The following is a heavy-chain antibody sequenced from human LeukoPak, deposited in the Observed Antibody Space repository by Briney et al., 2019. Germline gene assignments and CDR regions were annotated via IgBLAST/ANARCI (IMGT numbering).Heavy chain of an antibody. CDR3: ARGGGSYLSYFQH. D-gene: IGHD1-26*01. CDR2: ISVYNGNR. Sequence: GASVKVSCKASGNSFTSYGISWVRQAPGQGLEWMGWISVYNGNRDYAQKLQGRVTMTTDTSTSTAYMELRSLRSDDTAVYYCARGGGSYLSYFQHWGQGTLVTVSS. V-gene: IGHV1-18*01. J-gene: IGHJ1*01. CDR1: GNSFTSYG.